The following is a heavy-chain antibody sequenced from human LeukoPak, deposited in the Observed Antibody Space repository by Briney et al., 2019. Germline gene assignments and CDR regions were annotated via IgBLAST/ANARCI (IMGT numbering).Heavy chain of an antibody. D-gene: IGHD3-9*01. J-gene: IGHJ4*02. CDR2: ISSSSSYI. V-gene: IGHV3-21*04. CDR3: ARQGGDILTGYLDY. Sequence: GGSLRLSCAASGFTFSTYTMNWVRQAPGKGLEWVSSISSSSSYIYYADSVKGRFTISRDYPKNSLYLQMSSLRAEDTAVYYCARQGGDILTGYLDYWGQGTLVTVSS. CDR1: GFTFSTYT.